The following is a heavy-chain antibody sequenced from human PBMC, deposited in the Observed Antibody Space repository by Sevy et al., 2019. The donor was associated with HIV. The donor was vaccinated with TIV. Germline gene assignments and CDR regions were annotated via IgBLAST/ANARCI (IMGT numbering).Heavy chain of an antibody. CDR3: ARHCSSGSCYSLLPHYYYGMDV. D-gene: IGHD2-15*01. Sequence: GGSLRLSCAASGFTFNMYWMTWVRQAPGKGLEWVANIKEDGSERNYLDSVKGRFTSSRDNAKESLYLQINSLRAEDTAVYYCARHCSSGSCYSLLPHYYYGMDVWGQGTTVTVSS. CDR2: IKEDGSER. J-gene: IGHJ6*02. V-gene: IGHV3-7*01. CDR1: GFTFNMYW.